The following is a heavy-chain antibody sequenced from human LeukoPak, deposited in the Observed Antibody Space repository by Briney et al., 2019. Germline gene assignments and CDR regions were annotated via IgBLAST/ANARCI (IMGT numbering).Heavy chain of an antibody. CDR3: ARDGPGIAAALGY. CDR1: GGTFSSYT. Sequence: ASVKVSCKASGGTFSSYTISWVRQAPGQGLEWMGRIIPILGIANYAQKFQGRVTITADKSTSTAYMELSSLRSEDTAVYYCARDGPGIAAALGYWGQGTLVTDSS. CDR2: IIPILGIA. D-gene: IGHD6-13*01. J-gene: IGHJ4*02. V-gene: IGHV1-69*04.